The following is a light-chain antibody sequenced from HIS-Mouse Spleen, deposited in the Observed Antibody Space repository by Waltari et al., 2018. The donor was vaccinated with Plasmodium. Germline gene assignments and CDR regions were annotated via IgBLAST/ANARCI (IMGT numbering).Light chain of an antibody. CDR3: AAWDDSLNGVV. CDR2: SNT. J-gene: IGLJ2*01. CDR1: ISSIGSNT. Sequence: QSVLTQPPSASGTPGPRVTISCSGSISSIGSNTANWYQQLPGTAPKLLIYSNTQRPSGVPDRFAGSKSGTSASRAISGLQSEDEADYYCAAWDDSLNGVVFAGGTKLTVL. V-gene: IGLV1-44*01.